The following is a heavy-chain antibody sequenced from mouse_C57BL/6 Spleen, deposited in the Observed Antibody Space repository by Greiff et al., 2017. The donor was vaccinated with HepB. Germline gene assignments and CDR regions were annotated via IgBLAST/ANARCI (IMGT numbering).Heavy chain of an antibody. V-gene: IGHV1-55*01. CDR2: IYPGSGST. J-gene: IGHJ4*01. CDR3: ARGSYGKRAMDY. CDR1: GYTFTSYW. D-gene: IGHD2-1*01. Sequence: QVQLQQPGAELVKPGASVKMSCKASGYTFTSYWITWVKQRPGQGLEWIGDIYPGSGSTNYNEKFKSKATLTVDTSSSTAYMQLSSLTSEDSAVYYCARGSYGKRAMDYWGQGTSVTVSS.